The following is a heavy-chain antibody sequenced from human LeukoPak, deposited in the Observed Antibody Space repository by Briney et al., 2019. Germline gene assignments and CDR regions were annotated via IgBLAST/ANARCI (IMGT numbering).Heavy chain of an antibody. CDR1: GFTFSSYE. V-gene: IGHV3-48*03. Sequence: GGSLRLSCAASGFTFSSYEMNWVRQAPGKGLEWVSYISSSGSTIYYADSVKGRFTISRDNAKNSLYLQMNSLRAEDTAVYYCARDCSSTSCPAGRYSDWGAFDIWGQGTMVTVSS. CDR3: ARDCSSTSCPAGRYSDWGAFDI. D-gene: IGHD2-2*01. CDR2: ISSSGSTI. J-gene: IGHJ3*02.